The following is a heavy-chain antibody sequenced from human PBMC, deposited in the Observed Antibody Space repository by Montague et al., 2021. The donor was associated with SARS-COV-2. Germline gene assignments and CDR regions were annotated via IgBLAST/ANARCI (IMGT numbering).Heavy chain of an antibody. Sequence: SETLSLTCTVSAGSISSRSYYWGWIRQPPGKGLEWIGSIYYSGTTYYNPSLKSRVTISVNTSKNQFSLKLSSVTAADTAVYYCARLRGDYGGTYDTFDIWGQGTMVTVSS. CDR1: AGSISSRSYY. J-gene: IGHJ3*02. CDR3: ARLRGDYGGTYDTFDI. D-gene: IGHD4-23*01. V-gene: IGHV4-39*01. CDR2: IYYSGTT.